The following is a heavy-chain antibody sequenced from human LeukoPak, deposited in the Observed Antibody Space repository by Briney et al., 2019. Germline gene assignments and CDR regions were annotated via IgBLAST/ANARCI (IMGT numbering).Heavy chain of an antibody. CDR1: GFTFSSYA. D-gene: IGHD3-9*01. CDR3: ARDRLRYFAGGGAFDI. J-gene: IGHJ3*02. Sequence: GGSLRLSCAASGFTFSSYAMHWVRQAPGKGLEWVAVISYDGSNKYYADSVKGRFTISRDNSKNTLYLQMNSLRAEDTAVYYCARDRLRYFAGGGAFDIWGQGTMVTVSS. CDR2: ISYDGSNK. V-gene: IGHV3-30-3*01.